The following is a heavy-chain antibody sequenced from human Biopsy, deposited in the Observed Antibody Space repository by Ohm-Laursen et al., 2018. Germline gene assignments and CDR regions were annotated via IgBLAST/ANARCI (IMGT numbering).Heavy chain of an antibody. Sequence: SETLSLTCTVSGDSISSYYWSRIRQPPGKGLEWIGHISHTGYTSYKSSLKSRVTISLDTSRKHFSLRLTSLAAADTAVYYCARGSNEYGGLYFPHWGQGTLVTVSS. CDR3: ARGSNEYGGLYFPH. CDR1: GDSISSYY. CDR2: ISHTGYT. J-gene: IGHJ1*01. D-gene: IGHD4-23*01. V-gene: IGHV4-59*08.